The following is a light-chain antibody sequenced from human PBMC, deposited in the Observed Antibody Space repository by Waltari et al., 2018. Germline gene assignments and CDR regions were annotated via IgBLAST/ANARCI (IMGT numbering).Light chain of an antibody. J-gene: IGLJ2*01. Sequence: QSALTQPASVSGSPRQSITISCRGVCRAVGASDSVSWYQHHPGKAPQVIIYDVTNRPSGVSDRFSASKSANTASLTISRLQPEDEADYYCSSQTLDGLVLFGGGTRLTVL. V-gene: IGLV2-14*03. CDR3: SSQTLDGLVL. CDR1: CRAVGASDS. CDR2: DVT.